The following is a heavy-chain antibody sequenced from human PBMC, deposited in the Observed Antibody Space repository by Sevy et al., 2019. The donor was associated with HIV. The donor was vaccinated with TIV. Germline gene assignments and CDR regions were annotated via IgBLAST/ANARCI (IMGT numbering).Heavy chain of an antibody. J-gene: IGHJ3*02. V-gene: IGHV5-51*01. CDR1: GYSFTAYW. D-gene: IGHD4-17*01. Sequence: GESLKISCKGSGYSFTAYWIDWVRQVPGKGLEWMGTIYPGDSETRYSPSVQGQVTISPAKSLTTAYLQWSSLKASDTAVYYCAGPTGLKVGIDFGTLDIWGQGTMVTVSS. CDR3: AGPTGLKVGIDFGTLDI. CDR2: IYPGDSET.